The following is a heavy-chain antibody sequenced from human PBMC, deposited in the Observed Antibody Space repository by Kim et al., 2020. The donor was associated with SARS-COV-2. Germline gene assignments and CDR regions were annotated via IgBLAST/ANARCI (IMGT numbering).Heavy chain of an antibody. V-gene: IGHV3-23*01. D-gene: IGHD1-20*01. Sequence: SYPNSVKGRFTIARDNTKNTVYLQMNSLRAEDTAVYYCAGPRYYFDYWGQGTLVTVSS. CDR3: AGPRYYFDY. J-gene: IGHJ4*02.